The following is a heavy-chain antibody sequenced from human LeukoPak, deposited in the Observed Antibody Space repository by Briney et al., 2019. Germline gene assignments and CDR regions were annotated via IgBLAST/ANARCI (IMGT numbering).Heavy chain of an antibody. V-gene: IGHV3-30-3*01. CDR2: ISYDGSNK. CDR1: GFTFSSYA. D-gene: IGHD5-18*01. Sequence: RPGRSLRLSCAASGFTFSSYAMHWVRQAPGKGLEWVAVISYDGSNKYYADSVKGRFTISRDNSKNTLYLQMNSLRAEDTAVYYCARVQLRDRYSYGPLDYWGQGTLVTVSS. CDR3: ARVQLRDRYSYGPLDY. J-gene: IGHJ4*02.